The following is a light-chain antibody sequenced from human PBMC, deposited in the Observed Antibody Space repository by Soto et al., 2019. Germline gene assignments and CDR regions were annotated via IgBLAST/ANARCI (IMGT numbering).Light chain of an antibody. J-gene: IGKJ1*01. CDR2: KAS. CDR1: QSISSW. CDR3: QQYSSYST. Sequence: DIQMTQSPSTLSASVGDRVTITCRASQSISSWLAWYQQKPGKAPKLLIYKASSLESGVPSRFNDSGSGTEFPLTSSSLQPDDVATYYCQQYSSYSTFGQGTKVEIK. V-gene: IGKV1-5*03.